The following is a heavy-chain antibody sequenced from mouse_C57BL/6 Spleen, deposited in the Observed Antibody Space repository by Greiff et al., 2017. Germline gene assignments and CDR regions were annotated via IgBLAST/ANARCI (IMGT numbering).Heavy chain of an antibody. CDR3: ARNYDYVFDY. J-gene: IGHJ2*01. V-gene: IGHV5-17*01. Sequence: EVKVVESGGGLVKPGGSLKLSCAASGFTFSDYGMHWVRQAPEKGLEWVAYISSGSSTIYYADTVKGRFTISRDNAKNTLFLQMTSLRSEDTAMYYCARNYDYVFDYWGQGTTLTVSS. D-gene: IGHD2-4*01. CDR1: GFTFSDYG. CDR2: ISSGSSTI.